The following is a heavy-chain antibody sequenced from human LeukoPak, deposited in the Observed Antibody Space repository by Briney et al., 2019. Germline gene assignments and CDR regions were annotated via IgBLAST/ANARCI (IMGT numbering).Heavy chain of an antibody. Sequence: PGGSLTLSCAASGFTFDDYGMSWVRQAPGKGLEWVSGINWNGGRTDYADSVKGRFTISRDNAKKSLYVQMNSLRAEDTALYYCAREYYGSGSYYNVGYWGQGTLVTVSS. CDR1: GFTFDDYG. D-gene: IGHD3-10*01. V-gene: IGHV3-20*04. CDR3: AREYYGSGSYYNVGY. J-gene: IGHJ4*02. CDR2: INWNGGRT.